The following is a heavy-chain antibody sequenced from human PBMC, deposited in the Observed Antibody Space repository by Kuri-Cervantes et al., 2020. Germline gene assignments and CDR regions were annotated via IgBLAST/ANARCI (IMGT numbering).Heavy chain of an antibody. V-gene: IGHV4-34*01. D-gene: IGHD2-15*01. J-gene: IGHJ4*02. CDR3: ASSKCSGGSCYSGGVFDY. CDR2: INHSGST. CDR1: GGSFSGYY. Sequence: SETLSLTCAVYGGSFSGYYWSWIRQPPGKGLEWIGEINHSGSTNYNPSLKSRVTISVDTSKNQFSLKLSSVTAADTAVYYCASSKCSGGSCYSGGVFDYWGQGTLVTVSS.